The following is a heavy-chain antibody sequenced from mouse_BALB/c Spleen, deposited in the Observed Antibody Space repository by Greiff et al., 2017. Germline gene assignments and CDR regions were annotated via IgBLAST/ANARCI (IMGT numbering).Heavy chain of an antibody. CDR3: ARDDYDGYYYAMDY. V-gene: IGHV3-2*02. D-gene: IGHD2-4*01. CDR1: GYSITSDYA. J-gene: IGHJ4*01. Sequence: DVQLQESGPGLVKPSQSLSLTCTVTGYSITSDYAWNWIRQFPGNKLEWMGYISYSGSTSYNPSLKSRISITRDTSKNQFFLQLNSVTTEDTATYYCARDDYDGYYYAMDYWGQGTSVTVSS. CDR2: ISYSGST.